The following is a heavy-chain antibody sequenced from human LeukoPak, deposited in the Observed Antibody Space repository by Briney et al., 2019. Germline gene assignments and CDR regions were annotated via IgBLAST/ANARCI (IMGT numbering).Heavy chain of an antibody. V-gene: IGHV1-18*01. D-gene: IGHD6-19*01. CDR2: ISAYNGNT. Sequence: ASVKVSCKASGYTFNSYGISWVRQAPGQGLEWMGWISAYNGNTNYAQKVQGRVTMTTDTSTSTAYMELRSLRSDDPAVYYCARADIRAIASSGWYGFDYWGQGTLVTVSS. CDR1: GYTFNSYG. CDR3: ARADIRAIASSGWYGFDY. J-gene: IGHJ4*02.